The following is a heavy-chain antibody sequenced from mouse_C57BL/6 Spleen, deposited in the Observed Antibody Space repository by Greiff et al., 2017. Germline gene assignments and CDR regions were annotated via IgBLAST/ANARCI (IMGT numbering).Heavy chain of an antibody. CDR2: ISNGGGST. CDR3: ARGSHAMDY. Sequence: EVKLVESGGGLVQPGGSLKLSCAASGFTFSDYYMYWVRQTPEKRLEWVAYISNGGGSTYYPDTVKGRFTISRDNAKNTLYLQMSRLKSEDTAMYYCARGSHAMDYWGQGTSVTVSS. CDR1: GFTFSDYY. V-gene: IGHV5-12*01. J-gene: IGHJ4*01.